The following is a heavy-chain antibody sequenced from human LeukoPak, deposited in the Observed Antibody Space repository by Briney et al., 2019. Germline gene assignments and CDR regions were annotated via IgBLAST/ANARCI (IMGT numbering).Heavy chain of an antibody. J-gene: IGHJ3*02. CDR3: ARGVAVAGTRFAFDI. V-gene: IGHV1-46*01. CDR1: GYTFTSYY. CDR2: INPSGGST. D-gene: IGHD6-19*01. Sequence: ASVKVSCKASGYTFTSYYMHWVRQAPGQGLEGMGIINPSGGSTSYAQKLQGRVTMTTDTSTSTAYMELRSLRSDDTAVYYCARGVAVAGTRFAFDIWGQGTMVTVSS.